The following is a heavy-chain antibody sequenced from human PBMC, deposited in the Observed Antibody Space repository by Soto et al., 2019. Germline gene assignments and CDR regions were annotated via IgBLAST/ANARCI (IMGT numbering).Heavy chain of an antibody. J-gene: IGHJ5*02. D-gene: IGHD4-4*01. CDR1: GGSVSSVNYY. CDR2: IYYSGST. CDR3: ARAGPMTTVTMVS. Sequence: SETLSLTCTVSGGSVSSVNYYWSWIRQPPGKGLEWIGYIYYSGSTNYNPSLKSRVTISVETSKNQFSLKLRSVTAADTAVYYCARAGPMTTVTMVSWGPATLVTVFS. V-gene: IGHV4-61*01.